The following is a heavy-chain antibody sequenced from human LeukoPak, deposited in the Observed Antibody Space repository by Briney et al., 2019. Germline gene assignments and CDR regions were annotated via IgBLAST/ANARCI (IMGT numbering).Heavy chain of an antibody. CDR3: AREGSSWYLVGYYYYYMDL. CDR2: ISAYNGNT. V-gene: IGHV1-18*01. D-gene: IGHD6-13*01. J-gene: IGHJ6*03. Sequence: GASVKVSCKASGYTFTSYGISWVRQAPGQGLEWMGWISAYNGNTNYAQKLQGRVTMTTDTSTSTAYMELRSLRSDDTAVYYCAREGSSWYLVGYYYYYMDLWGKGTTVTVSS. CDR1: GYTFTSYG.